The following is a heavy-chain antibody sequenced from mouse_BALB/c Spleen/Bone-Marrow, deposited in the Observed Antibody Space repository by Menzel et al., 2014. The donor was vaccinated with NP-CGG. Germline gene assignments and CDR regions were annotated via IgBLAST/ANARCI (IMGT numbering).Heavy chain of an antibody. V-gene: IGHV5-12-1*01. CDR3: ATHYYGRFDY. Sequence: VQLKESGGGLVKPGGSLKLSCAASGFSFSSSDMSWVRQTPEKRLEWVAYISSGGGSTYYPDTVKGRFTISRDNAKNTLYLQMSSLKSEDPAMYYCATHYYGRFDYWGQGTTLTVSS. D-gene: IGHD1-2*01. CDR2: ISSGGGST. CDR1: GFSFSSSD. J-gene: IGHJ2*01.